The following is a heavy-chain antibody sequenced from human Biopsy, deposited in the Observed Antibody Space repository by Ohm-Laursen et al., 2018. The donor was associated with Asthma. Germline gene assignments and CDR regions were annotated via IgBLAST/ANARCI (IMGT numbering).Heavy chain of an antibody. J-gene: IGHJ4*02. D-gene: IGHD6-13*01. CDR3: SRDTLGYYFDI. Sequence: SLRLSCAASGTHFGSYNMHWARQAPGKGLEWVAVITFDGSTQHYGDSVKGRFSISRDNSKNMLFLQMNSLRAEDTAVYYCSRDTLGYYFDIWGQGTQVTVSS. CDR1: GTHFGSYN. CDR2: ITFDGSTQ. V-gene: IGHV3-30-3*01.